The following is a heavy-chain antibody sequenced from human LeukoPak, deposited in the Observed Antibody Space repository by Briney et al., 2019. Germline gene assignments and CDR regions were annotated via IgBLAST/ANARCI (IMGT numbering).Heavy chain of an antibody. Sequence: GASVTVSCKVSGYTLTESSVHWVRQPPGKGLAWMGGFDPEDGEAIYAPKIQGRVTMTEDTSTDTAYLELRSLRSDDTAVYYCVTDIRSGWRNYWGQGTLITVSS. J-gene: IGHJ4*02. CDR2: FDPEDGEA. CDR1: GYTLTESS. D-gene: IGHD6-19*01. V-gene: IGHV1-24*01. CDR3: VTDIRSGWRNY.